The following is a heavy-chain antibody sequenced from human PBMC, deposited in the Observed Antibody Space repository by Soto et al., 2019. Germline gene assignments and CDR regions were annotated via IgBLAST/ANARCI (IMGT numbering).Heavy chain of an antibody. J-gene: IGHJ4*02. CDR1: GYSSTRYD. CDR2: MNPNSGNT. V-gene: IGHV1-8*01. CDR3: ARVEGFFPAFDY. Sequence: QVQLVQSGADVKKPGTSMKVSCKASGYSSTRYDINWVRQVPGQGLEWMGWMNPNSGNTGYAQKFQGRVTMTRNTSIATAYMELSNLRPDDTAVYYCARVEGFFPAFDYWGQGNLVTVSS.